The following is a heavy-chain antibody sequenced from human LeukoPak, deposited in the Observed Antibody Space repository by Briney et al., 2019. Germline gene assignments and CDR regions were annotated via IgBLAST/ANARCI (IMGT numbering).Heavy chain of an antibody. CDR2: INHRGSS. Sequence: SETLSLTCAVYGESFSAYFWNWIRQAPGKPLEYIGEINHRGSSHYNPSLKTRVPLSVDTSKNQFSLKLTSVTAADTAVYFCARGSSFDGYCSAGACDAGYYDSWGQGTPVTVSS. CDR1: GESFSAYF. CDR3: ARGSSFDGYCSAGACDAGYYDS. D-gene: IGHD2-15*01. J-gene: IGHJ4*02. V-gene: IGHV4-34*01.